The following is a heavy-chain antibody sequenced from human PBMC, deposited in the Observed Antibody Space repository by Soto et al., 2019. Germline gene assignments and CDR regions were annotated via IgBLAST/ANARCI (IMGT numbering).Heavy chain of an antibody. Sequence: HPGGSLRLSCAASGFTFSSYSMNWVRQAPGKGLEWVSYISSSSSTIYYADSVKGRFTISRDNAKNSLYLQMNSLRDEDTAVYYCARISGGINSGWEQYYFDYWGQGTLVTVSS. D-gene: IGHD6-19*01. CDR3: ARISGGINSGWEQYYFDY. V-gene: IGHV3-48*02. CDR2: ISSSSSTI. J-gene: IGHJ4*02. CDR1: GFTFSSYS.